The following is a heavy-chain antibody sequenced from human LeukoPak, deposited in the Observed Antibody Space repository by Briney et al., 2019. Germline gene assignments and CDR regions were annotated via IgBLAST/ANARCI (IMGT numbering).Heavy chain of an antibody. J-gene: IGHJ6*02. Sequence: KPSETLSLTCAVYGGSFSGYYWSWIRQPPGKGLEWIGEINHRGSTNYNPSLKSRVTISVDTSKNHFSLKLSSVTAADTAVFYCAQRDMDVWGQGTTVTVSS. V-gene: IGHV4-34*01. CDR3: AQRDMDV. CDR1: GGSFSGYY. D-gene: IGHD2-2*01. CDR2: INHRGST.